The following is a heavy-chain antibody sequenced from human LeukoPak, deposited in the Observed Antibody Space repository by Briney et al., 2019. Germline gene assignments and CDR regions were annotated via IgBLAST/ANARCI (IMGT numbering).Heavy chain of an antibody. J-gene: IGHJ6*03. Sequence: GGPLRLSCAASGFTVSSNYMSWVRQAPGKGLEWVSVIYAGGPTYYADSVKGRFTISRDNSKNTLYLQMNSLRAEDTAVYYCARVRFYYYYMDVWGKGTTVTVSS. CDR2: IYAGGPT. CDR3: ARVRFYYYYMDV. V-gene: IGHV3-66*02. CDR1: GFTVSSNY.